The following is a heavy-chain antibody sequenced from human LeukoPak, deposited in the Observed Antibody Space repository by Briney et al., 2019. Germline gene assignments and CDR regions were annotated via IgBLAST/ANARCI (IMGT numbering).Heavy chain of an antibody. Sequence: GGSLRLSCEASGFTFTNAWMSWVRQAPGKGLEWVSFIYSSVTHYSDSVKGRFTISRDNSRNTLFLQMNGLRAEDTAVYYCARRAGAYSHPYDYWGQGTLVTVSS. CDR3: ARRAGAYSHPYDY. CDR2: IYSSVT. CDR1: GFTFTNAW. D-gene: IGHD4/OR15-4a*01. J-gene: IGHJ4*02. V-gene: IGHV3-53*01.